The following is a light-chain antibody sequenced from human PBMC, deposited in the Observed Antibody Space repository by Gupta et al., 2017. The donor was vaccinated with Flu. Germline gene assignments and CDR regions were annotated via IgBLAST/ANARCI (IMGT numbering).Light chain of an antibody. CDR1: QSIGTN. Sequence: EIVMTQSPATLSVSPGERATLSCRASQSIGTNFAWYQQRPGQAPRLLIYGASTRATGIPARFSASGSGTEFTLTISSRQSEDFAVYYCQLCDKWPPWTFGQGTKVEIK. V-gene: IGKV3-15*01. CDR2: GAS. CDR3: QLCDKWPPWT. J-gene: IGKJ1*01.